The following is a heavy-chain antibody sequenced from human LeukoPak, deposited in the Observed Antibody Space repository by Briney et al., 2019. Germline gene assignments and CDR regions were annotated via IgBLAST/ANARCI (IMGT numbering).Heavy chain of an antibody. J-gene: IGHJ3*02. CDR2: IYPGDSDT. V-gene: IGHV5-51*01. CDR1: GYSFTNYW. CDR3: ARHRVGIYSRNHAFDI. Sequence: GESLKISCKGSGYSFTNYWIGWVRQMPGEGLEWMGIIYPGDSDTRYSPSFQGQVTISADKSSSTAYLQWSSLKASDTAMYYCARHRVGIYSRNHAFDIWGQGTMVTVSS. D-gene: IGHD1-26*01.